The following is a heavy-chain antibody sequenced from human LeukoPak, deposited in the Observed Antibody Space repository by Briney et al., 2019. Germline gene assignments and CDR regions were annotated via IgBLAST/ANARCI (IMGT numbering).Heavy chain of an antibody. Sequence: GAPGLSLAASGFPFNYYYMRWDRPAPREGAECLSYINIGPTNTHYADSVKGRFTISRDNAKKSLYLEMNNLRAEDTAVYYCATDGAGFDTWGQGVLVTVSS. CDR2: INIGPTNT. CDR3: ATDGAGFDT. V-gene: IGHV3-11*01. CDR1: GFPFNYYY. J-gene: IGHJ5*02.